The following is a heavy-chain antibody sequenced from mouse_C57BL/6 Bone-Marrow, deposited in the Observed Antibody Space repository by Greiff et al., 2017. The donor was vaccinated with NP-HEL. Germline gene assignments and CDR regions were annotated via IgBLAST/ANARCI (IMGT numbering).Heavy chain of an antibody. Sequence: QVHVKQSGAELVRPGTSVKMSCKASGYTFTNYWIGWAKQRPGHGLEWIGDIYPGGGYTNYNEKFKGKATLTADKSSSTAYMQFSSLTSEDSAIYYCARSGDSNYGLYYFDYWGQGTTLTVSS. J-gene: IGHJ2*01. V-gene: IGHV1-63*01. CDR1: GYTFTNYW. D-gene: IGHD2-5*01. CDR2: IYPGGGYT. CDR3: ARSGDSNYGLYYFDY.